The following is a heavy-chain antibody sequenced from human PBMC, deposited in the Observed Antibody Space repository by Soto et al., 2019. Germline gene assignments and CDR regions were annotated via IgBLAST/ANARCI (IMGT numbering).Heavy chain of an antibody. V-gene: IGHV3-15*01. D-gene: IGHD3-10*02. Sequence: EVQLVESGGGLVKPGGSLRLSCAASGFTFNNAWMNWVRQAPGKGLEWVGRIKSKTDGGTTDYVAPVKGRFTISRDDSKNTLYLKMNSLKTEDTGFYYCTYQLLFGARWGQGTLVTVSS. CDR2: IKSKTDGGTT. CDR3: TYQLLFGAR. J-gene: IGHJ4*02. CDR1: GFTFNNAW.